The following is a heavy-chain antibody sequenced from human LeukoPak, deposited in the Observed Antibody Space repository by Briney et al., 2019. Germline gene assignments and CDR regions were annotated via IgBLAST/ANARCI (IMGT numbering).Heavy chain of an antibody. J-gene: IGHJ5*02. Sequence: GESLKISCKASGYSFTSYWIGWVRQMPGKGLEWMGIIYPDDFDTRYSPSFQGQVTISADKSTSTAYLQWSSLKASDTAIYYCARHGKRSASRNWFDPWGQGTLVTVSS. D-gene: IGHD1-1*01. CDR2: IYPDDFDT. CDR3: ARHGKRSASRNWFDP. CDR1: GYSFTSYW. V-gene: IGHV5-51*01.